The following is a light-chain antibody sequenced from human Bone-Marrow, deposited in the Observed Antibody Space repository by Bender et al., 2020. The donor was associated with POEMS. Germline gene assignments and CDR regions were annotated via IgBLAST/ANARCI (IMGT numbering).Light chain of an antibody. CDR1: DSNIGRNY. CDR2: TTN. J-gene: IGLJ2*01. V-gene: IGLV1-47*02. Sequence: QSVLTQTPSVSASPGQRVTISCSGGDSNIGRNYVHWYQHVPGTAPKLLVHTTNRRPSGVSDRFSGSRSGTSASLAISGLRSGDEADYYCAAWDDSLSGVIFGGGTKLTVL. CDR3: AAWDDSLSGVI.